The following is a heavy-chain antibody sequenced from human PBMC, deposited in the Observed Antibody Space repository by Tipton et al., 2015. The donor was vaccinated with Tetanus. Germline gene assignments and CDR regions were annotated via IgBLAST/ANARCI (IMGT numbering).Heavy chain of an antibody. D-gene: IGHD3-10*01. V-gene: IGHV3-13*01. CDR1: GFDFRNYD. CDR3: VRDDSGRGLDY. Sequence: GSLRLSCAASGFDFRNYDMHWVRQAPGKGLEWVSLIGFRGNTHYADSVKGRFTISRDNSRNSVYLQMSSLRDDDTAMYYCVRDDSGRGLDYWGKGTLVTVSS. CDR2: IGFRGNT. J-gene: IGHJ4*02.